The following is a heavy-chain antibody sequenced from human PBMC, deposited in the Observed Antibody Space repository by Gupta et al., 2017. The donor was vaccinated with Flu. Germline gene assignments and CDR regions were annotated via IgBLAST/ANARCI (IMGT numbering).Heavy chain of an antibody. D-gene: IGHD5-18*01. J-gene: IGHJ4*02. Sequence: QLQLQESGPGLVKPSETLSLTCTVPGGSISSSRYYWGWIRQPPGKGLEWIGSIYYSGSTYYNPSLKSRVTISVDTSKNQFSLKLSSVTAADTAVYYCAREIQLWRFDYWGQGTLVTVAS. CDR3: AREIQLWRFDY. CDR2: IYYSGST. CDR1: GGSISSSRYY. V-gene: IGHV4-39*02.